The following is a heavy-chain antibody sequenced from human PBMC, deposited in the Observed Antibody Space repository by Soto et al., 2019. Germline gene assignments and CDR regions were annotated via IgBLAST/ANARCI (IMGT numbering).Heavy chain of an antibody. D-gene: IGHD4-17*01. V-gene: IGHV4-34*01. CDR3: ARAHNDYGVYNWFDP. J-gene: IGHJ5*02. CDR1: GGSISTYY. Sequence: SETLSLTCTVTGGSISTYYWSWIRQPPGKGLEWIGEINHSGSTNYNPSLKSRVTISVDTSKNQFSLKLSSVTAADTAVYYCARAHNDYGVYNWFDPWGQGTLVTVSS. CDR2: INHSGST.